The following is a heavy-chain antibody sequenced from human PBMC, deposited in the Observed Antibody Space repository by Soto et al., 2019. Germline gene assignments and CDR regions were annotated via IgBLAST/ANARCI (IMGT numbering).Heavy chain of an antibody. Sequence: SETLSLTCAVYGGSFSGYYWSWIRQPPGKGLEWIGEINHSGSTNYNPSLKSRVTISVDTSKNQFSLKLSSVTAADTAVYYCARGRRLRYWGQGTLVTVSS. D-gene: IGHD1-1*01. CDR1: GGSFSGYY. J-gene: IGHJ4*02. CDR2: INHSGST. CDR3: ARGRRLRY. V-gene: IGHV4-34*01.